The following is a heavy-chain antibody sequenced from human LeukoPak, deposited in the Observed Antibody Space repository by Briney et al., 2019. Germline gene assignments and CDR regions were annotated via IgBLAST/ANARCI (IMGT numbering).Heavy chain of an antibody. CDR3: ARQGIVILDY. CDR1: GGSISSSSYY. CDR2: IYYSGST. Sequence: SETLSLTCTVSGGSISSSSYYWGWIRQPPGKGLEWIGSIYYSGSTYYNPSLKSRATISVDTSKNQFSLKLSSVTAADTAVYYCARQGIVILDYWGQGTLVTVSS. D-gene: IGHD2/OR15-2a*01. J-gene: IGHJ4*02. V-gene: IGHV4-39*01.